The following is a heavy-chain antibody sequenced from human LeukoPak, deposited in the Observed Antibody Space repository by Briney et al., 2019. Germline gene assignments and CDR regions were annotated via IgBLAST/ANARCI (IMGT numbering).Heavy chain of an antibody. V-gene: IGHV5-51*01. CDR3: ARLSEGSGYYYLFDY. D-gene: IGHD3-22*01. CDR1: GYSFTSYW. Sequence: GESLKISCKGSGYSFTSYWIGWVRQMSGKGLEWMGIIYPGDSDTRYSPSFQGQVTISADKSISTAYLQWSSLKASDTAMYFCARLSEGSGYYYLFDYWGQGTLVTVSS. J-gene: IGHJ4*02. CDR2: IYPGDSDT.